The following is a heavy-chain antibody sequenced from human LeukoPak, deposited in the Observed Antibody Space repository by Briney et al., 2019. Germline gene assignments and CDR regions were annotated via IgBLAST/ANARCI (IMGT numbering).Heavy chain of an antibody. CDR1: GFTFSDYY. V-gene: IGHV3-11*01. Sequence: GGSLRLSCAASGFTFSDYYMSWIRQAPGKGLEWLSYISSSGRTIYYADSVKGRFTISRDNAKNSLYLQMNSLRVEDTAVYYCARQYCRGSGHGGYWGQGTLVTVSS. J-gene: IGHJ4*02. D-gene: IGHD2-15*01. CDR2: ISSSGRTI. CDR3: ARQYCRGSGHGGY.